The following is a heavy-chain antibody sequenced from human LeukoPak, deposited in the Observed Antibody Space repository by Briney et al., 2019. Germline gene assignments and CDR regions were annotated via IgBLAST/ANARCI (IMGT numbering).Heavy chain of an antibody. CDR1: GFTFSSYW. J-gene: IGHJ6*04. D-gene: IGHD3-10*02. CDR2: IKQDGSEK. CDR3: AELGITMIGGV. Sequence: GGSLRLSCAASGFTFSSYWMSWVRQAPGKGLEWVANIKQDGSEKYYVDSVKGRFTISRDNAKNSVYLQMNSLRAEDTAVYYCAELGITMIGGVWGKGTTVTISS. V-gene: IGHV3-7*01.